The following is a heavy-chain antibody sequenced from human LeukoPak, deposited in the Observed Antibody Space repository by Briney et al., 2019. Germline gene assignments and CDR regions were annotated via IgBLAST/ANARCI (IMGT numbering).Heavy chain of an antibody. V-gene: IGHV1-69*04. CDR2: IIPILGIA. CDR3: ARDLSTVVVTAAYFDY. J-gene: IGHJ4*02. D-gene: IGHD2-21*02. CDR1: GGTFSSYA. Sequence: SVKVSCKASGGTFSSYAISWVRQAPGQGLEWMGRIIPILGIANYAQKFQGRVTITADKSTSTAYMELSSLRSEDTAVYYCARDLSTVVVTAAYFDYWGQGTLVTVSS.